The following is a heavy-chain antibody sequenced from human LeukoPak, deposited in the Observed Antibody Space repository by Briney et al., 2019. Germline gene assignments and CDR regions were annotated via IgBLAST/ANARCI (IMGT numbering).Heavy chain of an antibody. CDR2: ISNSGNTI. D-gene: IGHD3-16*01. CDR3: ARYRVITNDYFDS. J-gene: IGHJ4*02. Sequence: PGGSLRLSCGASGFTFGDYYMTWIRQAPGKGLEWVSYISNSGNTIKEADSVKGRFTISRDNAQNSLFLQMKSLRAEDTAVYYCARYRVITNDYFDSWGQVTLVTVSS. V-gene: IGHV3-11*01. CDR1: GFTFGDYY.